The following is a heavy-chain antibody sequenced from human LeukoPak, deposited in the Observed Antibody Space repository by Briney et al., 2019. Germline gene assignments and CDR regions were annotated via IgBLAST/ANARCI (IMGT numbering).Heavy chain of an antibody. V-gene: IGHV4-59*01. CDR1: GVSISSYY. CDR3: ARAVSGQLLSHDY. J-gene: IGHJ4*02. CDR2: IYYSGST. Sequence: PSETLSLTCTVSGVSISSYYWSWIRQPPGKGLEWIGYIYYSGSTNYNPSLKSRVTISVDTSKNQFSLKLSSVTAADTAVYYCARAVSGQLLSHDYWGQGTLVTVSS. D-gene: IGHD2-2*01.